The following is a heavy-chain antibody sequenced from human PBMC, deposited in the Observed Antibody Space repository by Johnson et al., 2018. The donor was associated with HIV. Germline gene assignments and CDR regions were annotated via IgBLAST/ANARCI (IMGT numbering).Heavy chain of an antibody. CDR2: IHSDETDT. Sequence: IHSDETDTTYADSLKGRFAISRDNSRNTLDLRMDSLRVEDTAVYYCARAGAVGFDAFDIWGQGTMVTVSS. CDR3: ARAGAVGFDAFDI. V-gene: IGHV3-74*01. J-gene: IGHJ3*02. D-gene: IGHD6-19*01.